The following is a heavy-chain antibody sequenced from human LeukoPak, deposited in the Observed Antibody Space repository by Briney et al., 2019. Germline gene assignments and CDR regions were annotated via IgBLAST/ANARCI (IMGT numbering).Heavy chain of an antibody. Sequence: GGSPRLSCAASGFTFSSYAMHWVRQAPGKGLEWVAVISYDGSNKYYADSVKGRFTISRDNSKNTLYLQMNSLRAEDTAVYYCARGTIYYGSGNYFDYWGQGTLVTVSS. CDR1: GFTFSSYA. CDR3: ARGTIYYGSGNYFDY. V-gene: IGHV3-30*04. J-gene: IGHJ4*02. D-gene: IGHD3-10*01. CDR2: ISYDGSNK.